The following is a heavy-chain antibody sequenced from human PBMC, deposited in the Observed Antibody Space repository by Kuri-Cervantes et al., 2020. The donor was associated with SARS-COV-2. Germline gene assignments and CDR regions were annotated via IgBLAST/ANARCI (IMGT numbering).Heavy chain of an antibody. J-gene: IGHJ4*02. V-gene: IGHV1-2*02. Sequence: ASVKVSCKASRYTFTYYYIHWVRQAPGQGLEWMGSINPNSGDTNYAQRFQGRVIMTRDTSITTAYMDLSRLTSDDTAVYYCARKGDWAYFDYWGQGTLGTVSS. D-gene: IGHD3-9*01. CDR1: RYTFTYYY. CDR2: INPNSGDT. CDR3: ARKGDWAYFDY.